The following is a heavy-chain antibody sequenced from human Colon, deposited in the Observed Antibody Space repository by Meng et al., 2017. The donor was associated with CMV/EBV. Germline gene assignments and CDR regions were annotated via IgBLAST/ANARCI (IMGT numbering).Heavy chain of an antibody. CDR2: IYPSGTT. CDR3: AGGRVAGAFDS. Sequence: WPCSGAAIMSRSYYWGWLRQTPGKGLEWIGSIYPSGTTYYSPSLTSRITITLDTSKRHLSLKVTSVTVAETAVYYCAGGRVAGAFDSWGQGSVVTVSS. J-gene: IGHJ4*02. D-gene: IGHD6-19*01. CDR1: GAAIMSRSYY. V-gene: IGHV4-39*02.